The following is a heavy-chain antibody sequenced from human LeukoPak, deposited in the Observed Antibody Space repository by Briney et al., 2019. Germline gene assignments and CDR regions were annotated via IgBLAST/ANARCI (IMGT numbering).Heavy chain of an antibody. CDR3: ARDYGSGSYYTAPGWFDP. Sequence: GGSLRLSCAASGFTFSSYGMHWVRQAPGKGLEWVAVIWYDGSNKYYADSAKGRFTIPRDNSKNTLYLQMNSLRAEDTAVYYCARDYGSGSYYTAPGWFDPWGQGTLVTVSS. D-gene: IGHD3-10*01. CDR2: IWYDGSNK. J-gene: IGHJ5*02. CDR1: GFTFSSYG. V-gene: IGHV3-33*01.